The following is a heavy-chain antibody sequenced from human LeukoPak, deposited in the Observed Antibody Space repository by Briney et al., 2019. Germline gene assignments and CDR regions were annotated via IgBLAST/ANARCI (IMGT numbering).Heavy chain of an antibody. CDR2: IIPIFGTA. CDR1: GGTFSSYA. D-gene: IGHD6-13*01. J-gene: IGHJ6*03. Sequence: SVKVSCKASGGTFSSYAISWVRQAPGQGLEWMGRIIPIFGTANYAQKFQGRVTITTDESTSTAYMELSSLRSEDTAVYYCAGAAAFDYYYYMDVWGKGTTVTVSS. CDR3: AGAAAFDYYYYMDV. V-gene: IGHV1-69*05.